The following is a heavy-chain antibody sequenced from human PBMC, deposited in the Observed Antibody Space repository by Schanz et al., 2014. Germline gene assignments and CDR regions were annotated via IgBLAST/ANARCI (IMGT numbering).Heavy chain of an antibody. D-gene: IGHD4-17*01. CDR2: IWYDGNNK. J-gene: IGHJ4*02. V-gene: IGHV3-33*08. CDR1: GFTFRVFA. CDR3: VRDLGGDQTDY. Sequence: VQLLESGGGLVQPGGSLRLSCAASGFTFRVFAMNWVRQAPGKGLEWVAIIWYDGNNKKYADSVKGRFTISRDNFKNTLFLQMNSLRAEDTAVYYCVRDLGGDQTDYWGQGTLVTVSS.